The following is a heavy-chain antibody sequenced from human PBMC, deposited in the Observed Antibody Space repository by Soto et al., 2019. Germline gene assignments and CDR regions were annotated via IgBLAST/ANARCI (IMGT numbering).Heavy chain of an antibody. Sequence: PGESLKISCKGSGYSFTSYWIGWVRQMPGKGLEWMGIIYPGDSDTRYSPSFQGQVTISADKSISTAYLQWSSLKASDTAMYYCARHDXNYDFWSGQSQNNWFDPWGQGTLVTVSS. J-gene: IGHJ5*02. CDR2: IYPGDSDT. CDR1: GYSFTSYW. D-gene: IGHD3-3*01. CDR3: ARHDXNYDFWSGQSQNNWFDP. V-gene: IGHV5-51*01.